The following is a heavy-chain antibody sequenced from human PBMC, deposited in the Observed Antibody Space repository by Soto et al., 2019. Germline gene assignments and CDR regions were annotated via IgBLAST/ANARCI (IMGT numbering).Heavy chain of an antibody. CDR2: ISRYGDIT. CDR1: GFTFNIYA. J-gene: IGHJ4*02. V-gene: IGHV3-23*01. CDR3: AKDRYLDHDSRGYLFDN. Sequence: EVQLLESGGDLIQPGGSLRLSCAASGFTFNIYAMTWVRQSPGKGLEWVSAISRYGDITYYADSVEGRFTIARDNSKNTLYLQMNSLRAEDTGVYYCAKDRYLDHDSRGYLFDNWGQGTLVTVSS. D-gene: IGHD3-22*01.